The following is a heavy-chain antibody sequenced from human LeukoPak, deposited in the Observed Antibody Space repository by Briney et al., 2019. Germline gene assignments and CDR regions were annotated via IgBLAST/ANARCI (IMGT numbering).Heavy chain of an antibody. J-gene: IGHJ6*03. CDR3: ARHSILSYYMDV. D-gene: IGHD2/OR15-2a*01. CDR2: IYYSGST. CDR1: GGSISSSSYY. Sequence: TPSETLSLTCTVSGGSISSSSYYWGWIRQPPGKGQEWIGSIYYSGSTYYNPSLKSRVTISVDTSKNQFSLKLSSVTAADTAVYYCARHSILSYYMDVWGKGTTVTVSS. V-gene: IGHV4-39*01.